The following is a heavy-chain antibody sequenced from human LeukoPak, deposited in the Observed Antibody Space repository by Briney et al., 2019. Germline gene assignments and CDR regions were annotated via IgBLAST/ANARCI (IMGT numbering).Heavy chain of an antibody. CDR3: ARGDGGPQNWFDP. V-gene: IGHV3-30*03. CDR2: ISNDGSNK. CDR1: GFTFSSYG. J-gene: IGHJ5*02. D-gene: IGHD4-23*01. Sequence: AGGSLRLSCAASGFTFSSYGMHWVRQAPGKGLEWVALISNDGSNKYYADSVRGRFTISRDNSKNTLYLQMNSLRSEVTAVYFCARGDGGPQNWFDPWGQGTLVTVSS.